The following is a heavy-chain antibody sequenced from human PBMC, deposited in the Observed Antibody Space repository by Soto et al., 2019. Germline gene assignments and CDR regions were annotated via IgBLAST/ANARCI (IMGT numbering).Heavy chain of an antibody. Sequence: PSETLSLTCTVSGGSISSYYWSWIRQPPGKGLEWIGEINHSGSTNYNPSLKSRVTISVDTSKNQFSLKLSSVTAADTAVYYCARAGYSGYEPPNWFDPWGQGTLVTVSS. CDR1: GGSISSYY. J-gene: IGHJ5*02. CDR3: ARAGYSGYEPPNWFDP. D-gene: IGHD5-12*01. V-gene: IGHV4-34*01. CDR2: INHSGST.